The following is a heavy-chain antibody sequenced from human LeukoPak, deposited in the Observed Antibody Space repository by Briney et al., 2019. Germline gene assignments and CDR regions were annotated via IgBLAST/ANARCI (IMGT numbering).Heavy chain of an antibody. J-gene: IGHJ5*02. V-gene: IGHV1-8*02. D-gene: IGHD3-10*01. CDR3: ARALLRDGSGSYYNGP. CDR2: MNPNSGNT. Sequence: GASVKVSCKTSGYTFTSYGISWVRQATGQGLEWMGWMNPNSGNTGYAQKFQGRVTMTRNTSISTAYMELSSLRSEDTAVYYCARALLRDGSGSYYNGPWGQGTLVTVSS. CDR1: GYTFTSYG.